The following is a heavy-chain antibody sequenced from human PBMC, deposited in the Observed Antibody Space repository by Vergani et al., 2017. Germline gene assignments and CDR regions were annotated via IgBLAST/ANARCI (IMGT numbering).Heavy chain of an antibody. V-gene: IGHV1-69*08. CDR2: IIPILGIA. D-gene: IGHD6-19*01. CDR1: GGTFSSYT. Sequence: QVQLVQSGAEVKKPGSSVKVSCKASGGTFSSYTISWVRQAPGQGLEWMGRIIPILGIANYAQKFQGRVTITADKSTSTAYMELSSLRSEDTAVYYCARDGEYSSGWTGNWFDPWGQGTLVTVSS. CDR3: ARDGEYSSGWTGNWFDP. J-gene: IGHJ5*02.